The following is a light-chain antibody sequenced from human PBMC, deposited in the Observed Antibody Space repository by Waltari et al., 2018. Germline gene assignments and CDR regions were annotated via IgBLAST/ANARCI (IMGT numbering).Light chain of an antibody. CDR1: QTVLDSSNNRNY. Sequence: DIVMTQSPDSLAVSLGERATSNCKSSQTVLDSSNNRNYLAWYQQKPGQPPKLLIYWASSRESGVPDRFSGSGSGTDFTLTITSLQAEDVAVYYCQQYYSPPPLFTFGPGTKVDIK. CDR2: WAS. V-gene: IGKV4-1*01. CDR3: QQYYSPPPLFT. J-gene: IGKJ3*01.